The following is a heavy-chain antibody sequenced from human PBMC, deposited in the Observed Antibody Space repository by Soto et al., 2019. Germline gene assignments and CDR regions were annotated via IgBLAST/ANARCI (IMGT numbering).Heavy chain of an antibody. CDR2: INTDGSIT. Sequence: EVQLVESGGGLVQPGGSLRLSCAASGLIFSNYKMHWVRQAPGKGRVWVSRINTDGSITDYADSVKGRFTVSRDNAKNTLYLQMNSLRAEDTAVYYCARDTDGLHYWGQGTLVTVSS. V-gene: IGHV3-74*01. CDR1: GLIFSNYK. J-gene: IGHJ4*02. CDR3: ARDTDGLHY.